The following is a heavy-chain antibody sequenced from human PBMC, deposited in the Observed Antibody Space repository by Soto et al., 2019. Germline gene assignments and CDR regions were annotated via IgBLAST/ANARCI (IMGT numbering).Heavy chain of an antibody. CDR1: GGSISGGDYS. CDR3: ASNTYYYDSSGYYLNNYFDY. J-gene: IGHJ4*02. D-gene: IGHD3-22*01. V-gene: IGHV4-30-2*01. Sequence: PSETLSLTCTVSGGSISGGDYSWSWIRQPPGKGLEWIGYIYHSGSTYYNPSLKSRVTISVDRSKNQFSLKLSSVTAADTAVYYCASNTYYYDSSGYYLNNYFDYWGQGTLVTVSS. CDR2: IYHSGST.